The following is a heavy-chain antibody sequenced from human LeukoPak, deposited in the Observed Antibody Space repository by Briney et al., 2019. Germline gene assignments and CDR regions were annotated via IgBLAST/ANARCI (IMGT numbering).Heavy chain of an antibody. CDR3: ARADCSSTSCPGGGDY. Sequence: GESLKIYCKGSGYSFTSYWIGWVRQMPGKGLEWMGIIYPGDSDTRYSPSFQGQVTISADKSISTAYLQWSSLKASDTAMYYCARADCSSTSCPGGGDYWGQGTLVTVSS. D-gene: IGHD2-2*01. CDR2: IYPGDSDT. V-gene: IGHV5-51*01. CDR1: GYSFTSYW. J-gene: IGHJ4*02.